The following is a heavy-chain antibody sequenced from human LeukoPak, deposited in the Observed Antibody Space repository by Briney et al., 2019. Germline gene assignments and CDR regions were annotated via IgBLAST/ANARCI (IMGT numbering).Heavy chain of an antibody. J-gene: IGHJ6*02. D-gene: IGHD6-13*01. CDR1: GFTVSSNY. CDR3: ARDASYSSSWYPNYYYYYGMDV. V-gene: IGHV3-53*01. Sequence: GGSLRLSCAASGFTVSSNYMSWVRQAPGKGLEWVSVIYSGGSTYYADSVKGRFTISRDNSKSTLYLQMNSLRAEDTAVYYCARDASYSSSWYPNYYYYYGMDVWGQGTTVTVSS. CDR2: IYSGGST.